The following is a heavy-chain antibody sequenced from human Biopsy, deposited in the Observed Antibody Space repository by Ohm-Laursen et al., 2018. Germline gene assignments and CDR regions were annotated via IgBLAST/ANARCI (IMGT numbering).Heavy chain of an antibody. D-gene: IGHD2-2*01. CDR1: GGSISGYH. V-gene: IGHV4-59*01. CDR3: ARMPHFDY. CDR2: LSYTGGN. J-gene: IGHJ4*02. Sequence: SLTLSLTCTVSGGSISGYHWSWIRKSPGKGLEWLAYLSYTGGNTSNPSLNGRATMSLDTSKNQFSLRLIYVTAADTAVYYCARMPHFDYWGQGILVTVSS.